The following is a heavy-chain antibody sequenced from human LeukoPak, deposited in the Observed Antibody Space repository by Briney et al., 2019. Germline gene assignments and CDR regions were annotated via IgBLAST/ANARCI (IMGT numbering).Heavy chain of an antibody. CDR2: IYHSGST. CDR3: ARGLNHYNDSSGQKDQYYFDY. V-gene: IGHV4-30-2*01. CDR1: GGSISSGGYS. D-gene: IGHD3-22*01. J-gene: IGHJ4*02. Sequence: PSQTLSLTCAVSGGSISSGGYSWSWIRQPPGKGLEWIGYIYHSGSTYYNPSLKSRVTISVDRSKNQFSLKLSSVTAADTAVYYCARGLNHYNDSSGQKDQYYFDYWGQGTLVTVSS.